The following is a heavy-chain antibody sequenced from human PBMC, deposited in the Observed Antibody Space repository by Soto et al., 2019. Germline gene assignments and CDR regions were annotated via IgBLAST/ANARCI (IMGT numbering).Heavy chain of an antibody. D-gene: IGHD6-19*01. CDR2: INPNSGGT. J-gene: IGHJ6*02. V-gene: IGHV1-2*04. Sequence: ASVKVSCKASGYTFTGYYMHWVRQAPGQGLEWMGWINPNSGGTNYAQKFQGWVTMTRDTSLSTAYMELSRLRSDDTAVYYCARVAVAAQYYYYGMDVWGQGTTVTVSS. CDR3: ARVAVAAQYYYYGMDV. CDR1: GYTFTGYY.